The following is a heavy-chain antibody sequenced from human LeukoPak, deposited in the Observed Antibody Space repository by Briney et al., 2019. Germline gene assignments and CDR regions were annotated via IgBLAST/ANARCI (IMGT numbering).Heavy chain of an antibody. Sequence: PGGSLRLSCAASGFTFDDYAMHWVRQAPGKGLEWVSLISWNGGSTYYADSVKGRFTISRDNSKNSLCLQMNSLRAEDTALYYCAKESEMATIEGGFDYWGQGTLVTVSS. CDR3: AKESEMATIEGGFDY. J-gene: IGHJ4*02. CDR2: ISWNGGST. D-gene: IGHD5-24*01. CDR1: GFTFDDYA. V-gene: IGHV3-43D*03.